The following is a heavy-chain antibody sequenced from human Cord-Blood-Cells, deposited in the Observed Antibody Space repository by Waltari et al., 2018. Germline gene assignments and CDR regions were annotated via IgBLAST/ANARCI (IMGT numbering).Heavy chain of an antibody. V-gene: IGHV1-24*01. J-gene: IGHJ4*02. D-gene: IGHD3-9*01. Sequence: QVQLVQSGAEVKKPGASVKVSCKVSGYTLTALSMHWARQAPGKGLEWMGGFDPEDGETIYAQKFQGRVTMTEETSTDTAYMELSSLRSEDTAVYYCATEKRPYYDILTGYYDYWGQGTLVTVSS. CDR2: FDPEDGET. CDR3: ATEKRPYYDILTGYYDY. CDR1: GYTLTALS.